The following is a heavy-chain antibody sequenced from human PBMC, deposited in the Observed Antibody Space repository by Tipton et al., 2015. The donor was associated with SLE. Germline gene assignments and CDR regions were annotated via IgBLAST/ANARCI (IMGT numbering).Heavy chain of an antibody. Sequence: SLRLSCAASGFTFSSYAMSWVRQAPGKGLEWVSAISGSGGNTYYADSAKGRFTISRDNAKNSLYLQMNSLRAEDTAVYYCARDPSRRDGGDYWGQGTLVTVSS. J-gene: IGHJ4*02. D-gene: IGHD2-21*02. CDR2: ISGSGGNT. CDR3: ARDPSRRDGGDY. CDR1: GFTFSSYA. V-gene: IGHV3-23*01.